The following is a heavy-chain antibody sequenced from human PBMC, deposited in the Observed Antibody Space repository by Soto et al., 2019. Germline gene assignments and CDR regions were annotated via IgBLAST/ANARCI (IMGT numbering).Heavy chain of an antibody. CDR3: AILYRVRLGYDCIAV. Sequence: DSLKISCKGSGYSFTSYWIGWVRQMPGKGLEWMGIIYPGDSDTRYSPSFQGQVTISADKSISTAYLQWSSLKASDTAMYYCAILYRVRLGYDCIAVWGQGIMVSLSS. CDR1: GYSFTSYW. V-gene: IGHV5-51*01. D-gene: IGHD3-16*01. CDR2: IYPGDSDT. J-gene: IGHJ6*02.